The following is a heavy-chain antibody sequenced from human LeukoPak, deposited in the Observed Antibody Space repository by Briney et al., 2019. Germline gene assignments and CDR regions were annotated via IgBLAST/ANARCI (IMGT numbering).Heavy chain of an antibody. Sequence: GGSLRLSCAASGFTFSSYGMHWVRQAPGKGLEWVAFIRYDGSNKYYADSVKGRFTISRDNSKNTLYLQMNSLRAEDTAVYYCARDLKVVGATDIWGQGTMVTVSS. CDR2: IRYDGSNK. D-gene: IGHD1-26*01. J-gene: IGHJ3*02. V-gene: IGHV3-30*02. CDR3: ARDLKVVGATDI. CDR1: GFTFSSYG.